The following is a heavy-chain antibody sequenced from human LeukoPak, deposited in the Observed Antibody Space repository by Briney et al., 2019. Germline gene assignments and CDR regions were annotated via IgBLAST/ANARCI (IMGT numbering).Heavy chain of an antibody. Sequence: SQTLSLTCAISGDSVSSNSAAWNWIRQSPSRGLEWLGRTYYRSKWYNDYAVSVKSRITINPDTSKNQFSLQLNSVTPEDTAVYYCARDHIAAAGTGNWFDPWGQGTLVTVSS. J-gene: IGHJ5*02. CDR2: TYYRSKWYN. CDR3: ARDHIAAAGTGNWFDP. V-gene: IGHV6-1*01. CDR1: GDSVSSNSAA. D-gene: IGHD6-13*01.